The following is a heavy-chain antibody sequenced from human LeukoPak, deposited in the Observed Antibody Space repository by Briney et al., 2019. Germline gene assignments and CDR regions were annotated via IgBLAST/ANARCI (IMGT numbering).Heavy chain of an antibody. CDR2: IYYSGST. CDR1: GGSISSGGYY. CDR3: ARGSGGYSYGIDY. Sequence: SETLSLTCTVSGGSISSGGYYWSWIRQHPGKGLEWIGYIYYSGSTYYNPSLKSRVTISVDTSKNQFSLKLSSVTAADTAVYYCARGSGGYSYGIDYWGQGTLVTVSS. V-gene: IGHV4-31*03. J-gene: IGHJ4*02. D-gene: IGHD5-18*01.